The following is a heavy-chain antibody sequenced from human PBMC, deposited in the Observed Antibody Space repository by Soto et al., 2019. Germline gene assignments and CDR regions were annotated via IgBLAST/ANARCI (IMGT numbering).Heavy chain of an antibody. Sequence: EVQLVESGGGLVQPGGSLRLSCAASGFTFSSYWMSWVRQAPGKGLEWVANIKQDGSEKYYVDSVKGRFTISRDNAKNSLYRKMKSLRAEDKAVYYCAIDRQQNYDFGSGYSPPYYYYYYMDVGGKGTTVTVPS. V-gene: IGHV3-7*01. CDR3: AIDRQQNYDFGSGYSPPYYYYYYMDV. CDR1: GFTFSSYW. D-gene: IGHD3-3*01. J-gene: IGHJ6*03. CDR2: IKQDGSEK.